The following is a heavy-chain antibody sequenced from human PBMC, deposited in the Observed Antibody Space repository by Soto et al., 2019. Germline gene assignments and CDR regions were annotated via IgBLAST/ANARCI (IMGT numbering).Heavy chain of an antibody. CDR1: GFTFSSYG. V-gene: IGHV3-33*01. J-gene: IGHJ4*02. CDR3: AREGSGYYDRYYFDY. Sequence: PGGSLRLSCAASGFTFSSYGMHWVRQAPGKGLEWVAVIWYDGSNKYYADSVKGRFTISRDNSKNTLYLQMNSLRAEDTAVYYCAREGSGYYDRYYFDYWGQGTLVTVSS. D-gene: IGHD3-22*01. CDR2: IWYDGSNK.